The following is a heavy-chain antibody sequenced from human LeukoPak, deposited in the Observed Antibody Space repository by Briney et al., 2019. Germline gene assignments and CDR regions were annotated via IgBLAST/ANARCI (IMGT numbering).Heavy chain of an antibody. CDR2: ISYSGIT. CDR3: ARDQLVQGPYYYGMDV. D-gene: IGHD6-6*01. CDR1: GGSISSGAHY. Sequence: PSQTLSLTCTVSGGSISSGAHYWSWVRQPPGKGLEWIVYISYSGITYYNPSLKSRVTISIDTSKSQFSLKLSSVTAADTAVYYCARDQLVQGPYYYGMDVWGQGTTVTVSS. V-gene: IGHV4-30-4*01. J-gene: IGHJ6*02.